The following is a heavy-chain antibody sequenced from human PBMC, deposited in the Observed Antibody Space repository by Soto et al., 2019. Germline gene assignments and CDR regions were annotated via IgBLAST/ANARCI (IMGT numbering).Heavy chain of an antibody. CDR3: AKDHYDNSGYYDFDD. V-gene: IGHV3-30*18. CDR1: GGTFSSYG. Sequence: QVQLVQSGAEVKKPGSSVKVSCKASGGTFSSYGMHWVRQAPGKGLEWAAVISNDGSNRYYADSVKGRFTISRDNSENTLYLQMNSLRAEDTAVYYCAKDHYDNSGYYDFDDWGQGTLVTVSS. CDR2: ISNDGSNR. J-gene: IGHJ4*02. D-gene: IGHD3-22*01.